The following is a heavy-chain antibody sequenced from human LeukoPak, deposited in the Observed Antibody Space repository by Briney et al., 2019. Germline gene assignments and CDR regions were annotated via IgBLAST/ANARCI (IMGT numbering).Heavy chain of an antibody. Sequence: SVKVSCKASGGTFSSYAISWVRQAPGQGLEWMGGIIPIFGTANYAQKFQGRVTITADESTSTAYMELSSLRSEDTAVYYCAGSRFSGWSQIDYWGQGTLVTVSS. D-gene: IGHD6-19*01. CDR3: AGSRFSGWSQIDY. J-gene: IGHJ4*02. CDR2: IIPIFGTA. CDR1: GGTFSSYA. V-gene: IGHV1-69*13.